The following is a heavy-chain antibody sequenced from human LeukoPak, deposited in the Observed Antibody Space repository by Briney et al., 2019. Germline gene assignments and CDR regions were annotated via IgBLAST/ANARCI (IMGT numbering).Heavy chain of an antibody. CDR3: ASHRTRQQLGFDP. Sequence: SETLSLTCTVSGGSISSSSYYWGWIRQPPGKGLEWIGSIYYSGSTYYNPSLKSQVTISVDTSKNQFSLKLSSVTAADTAVYYCASHRTRQQLGFDPWGQGTLVTVSS. CDR2: IYYSGST. D-gene: IGHD6-13*01. V-gene: IGHV4-39*07. J-gene: IGHJ5*02. CDR1: GGSISSSSYY.